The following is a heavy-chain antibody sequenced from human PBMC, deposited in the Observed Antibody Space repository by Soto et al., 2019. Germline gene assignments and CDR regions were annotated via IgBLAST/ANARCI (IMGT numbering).Heavy chain of an antibody. CDR2: INPNSGNT. CDR1: GYTFTSYD. CDR3: ARQSPDPSSGLDV. J-gene: IGHJ6*02. D-gene: IGHD6-6*01. V-gene: IGHV1-8*01. Sequence: ASVKVSCKASGYTFTSYDINWVRQATGQGLEWMGWINPNSGNTGYAQKFQGRVTMTRNTSISTAYMELSSLKASDTAIYYCARQSPDPSSGLDVWGQGTTVTVSS.